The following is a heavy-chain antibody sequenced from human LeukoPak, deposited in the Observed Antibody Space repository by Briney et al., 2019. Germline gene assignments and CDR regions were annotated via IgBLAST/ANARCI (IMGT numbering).Heavy chain of an antibody. V-gene: IGHV3-30*02. D-gene: IGHD3-22*01. CDR3: AKDHLYYYDSSGYPERA. Sequence: PGGSLRLSCAASGFTFSSYGMHWVRQAPGKGLEWVAFIRYDGTNKYYADSVKGRFTISRDNSKNTLYLQMNSLRAEDTAVYYCAKDHLYYYDSSGYPERAWGQGTLVTVSS. CDR1: GFTFSSYG. CDR2: IRYDGTNK. J-gene: IGHJ5*02.